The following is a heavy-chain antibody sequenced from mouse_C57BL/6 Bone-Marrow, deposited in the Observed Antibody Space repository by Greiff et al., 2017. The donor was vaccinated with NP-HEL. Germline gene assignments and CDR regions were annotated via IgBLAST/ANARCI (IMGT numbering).Heavy chain of an antibody. D-gene: IGHD2-5*01. Sequence: VQLQQPGAELVKPGASVKMSCKASGYTFTSYWITWVKQRTGQGLEWIGDIYPGSGSTNYNEKFKSKATLTVDTSSSTAYMQISSLTSEDSAVYYCARGTYYSNSGLAYWGQGTLVTVSA. CDR3: ARGTYYSNSGLAY. J-gene: IGHJ3*01. V-gene: IGHV1-55*01. CDR1: GYTFTSYW. CDR2: IYPGSGST.